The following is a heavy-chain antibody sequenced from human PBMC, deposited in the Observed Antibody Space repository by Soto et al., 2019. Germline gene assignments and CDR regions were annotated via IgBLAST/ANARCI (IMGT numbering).Heavy chain of an antibody. CDR2: IYYSGST. V-gene: IGHV4-59*01. J-gene: IGHJ4*02. CDR3: ARGVDRQWADY. D-gene: IGHD6-19*01. Sequence: PSETLSLTCTVSGGSINAYFWTWIRQPPGKGLEWIGYIYYSGSTNYNPSLKSRVSISLHTSKNQFSLKLTPVTSADTAVYYCARGVDRQWADYWGQGALVTVSS. CDR1: GGSINAYF.